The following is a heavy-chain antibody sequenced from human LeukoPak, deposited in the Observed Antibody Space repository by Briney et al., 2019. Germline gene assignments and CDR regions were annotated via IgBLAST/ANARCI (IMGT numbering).Heavy chain of an antibody. CDR3: ARLFCTNGVCHFDY. Sequence: ASETLSLTCTDSSGSISSSSNYWGWFRQPPGKGLEWIGIIYYSGSTYYSASLKSRVTISVDTSKNQYSLRLSSVTAADTDVYYCARLFCTNGVCHFDYWAQGTLVTVSS. CDR2: IYYSGST. J-gene: IGHJ4*02. D-gene: IGHD2-8*01. CDR1: SGSISSSSNY. V-gene: IGHV4-39*01.